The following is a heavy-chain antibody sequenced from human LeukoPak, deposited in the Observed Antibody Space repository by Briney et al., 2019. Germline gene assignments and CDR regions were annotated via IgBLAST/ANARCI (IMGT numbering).Heavy chain of an antibody. Sequence: ASVKVSCKASGYTFTSYAMNWVRQAPGQGLEWMGWVNTNTGNPTYAQGLTGRFVFSLDTSVSTAYLQISSLKAEDTAVYYCARGGPATGYYFDYWGQGTLVTVSS. CDR3: ARGGPATGYYFDY. V-gene: IGHV7-4-1*02. CDR1: GYTFTSYA. J-gene: IGHJ4*02. CDR2: VNTNTGNP. D-gene: IGHD2-2*01.